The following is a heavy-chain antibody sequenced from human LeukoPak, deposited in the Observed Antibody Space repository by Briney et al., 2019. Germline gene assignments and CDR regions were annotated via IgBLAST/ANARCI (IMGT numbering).Heavy chain of an antibody. J-gene: IGHJ2*01. Sequence: PGGALRLSFGAPGFTFISDAIRWGRRAPGKGRGWVPAFTGSGGSTYYADSVKGRFTISRDNSENTLFLQMNSLRAEDTAVYYCAKARSSGYYSSFHLWGRGTLVTVSS. V-gene: IGHV3-23*01. CDR2: FTGSGGST. CDR1: GFTFISDA. CDR3: AKARSSGYYSSFHL. D-gene: IGHD6-19*01.